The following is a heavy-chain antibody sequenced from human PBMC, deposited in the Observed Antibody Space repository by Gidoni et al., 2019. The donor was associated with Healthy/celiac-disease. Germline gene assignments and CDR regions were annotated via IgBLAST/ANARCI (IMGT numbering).Heavy chain of an antibody. V-gene: IGHV3-21*01. Sequence: EVQLVASGGGLVKPGGSLRLSCAASGFTFLSYSMTWVRQAPGKGLHWVSSISSSSSYIYYADSVKGRFTISRDNAKNSLYLQMNSLRAEDTAVYYCARQRDYYDSSGYYHMYAFDIWGQGTMVTVSS. D-gene: IGHD3-22*01. CDR1: GFTFLSYS. J-gene: IGHJ3*02. CDR2: ISSSSSYI. CDR3: ARQRDYYDSSGYYHMYAFDI.